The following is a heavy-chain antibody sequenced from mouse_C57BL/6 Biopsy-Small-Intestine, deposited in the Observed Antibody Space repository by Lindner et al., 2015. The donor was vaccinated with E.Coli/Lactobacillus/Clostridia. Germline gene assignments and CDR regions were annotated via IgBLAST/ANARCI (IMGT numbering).Heavy chain of an antibody. CDR1: GYSFTGYY. CDR3: TRRASTGFRDY. D-gene: IGHD3-2*02. J-gene: IGHJ2*01. Sequence: VQLQESGPELVKPGASVKISCKASGYSFTGYYMNWVKQSPEKSLEWIGEIYPSTGDTTYNQKFKAKATLTVDKSSSTASMQLMSLTSEDSAVYYCTRRASTGFRDYWGQGTTLTVSS. V-gene: IGHV1-42*01. CDR2: IYPSTGDT.